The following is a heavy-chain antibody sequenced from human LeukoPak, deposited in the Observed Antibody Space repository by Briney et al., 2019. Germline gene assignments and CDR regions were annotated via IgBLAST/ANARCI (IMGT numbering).Heavy chain of an antibody. D-gene: IGHD3-22*01. CDR3: ARDEEYYYDASAYYTVDY. V-gene: IGHV4-59*12. CDR1: GGSISSYY. CDR2: IYYSGST. J-gene: IGHJ4*02. Sequence: SETLSLTCTVSGGSISSYYWSWIRPPPGKGLEWIGYIYYSGSTNYNPSLKSRVTISLDTSKNQFSLKLTSVTAADTAVYYCARDEEYYYDASAYYTVDYWGQGTLVTVSS.